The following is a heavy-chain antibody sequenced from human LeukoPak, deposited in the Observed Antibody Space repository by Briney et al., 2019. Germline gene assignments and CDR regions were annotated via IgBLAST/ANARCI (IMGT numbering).Heavy chain of an antibody. CDR2: IIPIFGRA. Sequence: ASVKVSCKASGGTFSSYAISWVRQAPGQGLEWLGGIIPIFGRANYAQKFQGRVTITTDESTGTAYMELSSLRSEDTAVYYCARYKLGDGDYYDSSGYLPFDYWGQGTLVTVSS. CDR1: GGTFSSYA. J-gene: IGHJ4*02. V-gene: IGHV1-69*05. CDR3: ARYKLGDGDYYDSSGYLPFDY. D-gene: IGHD3-22*01.